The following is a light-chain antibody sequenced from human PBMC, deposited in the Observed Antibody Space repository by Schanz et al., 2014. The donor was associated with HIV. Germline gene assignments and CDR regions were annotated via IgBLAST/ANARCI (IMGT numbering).Light chain of an antibody. CDR1: QSIGHW. V-gene: IGKV1-5*03. J-gene: IGKJ2*02. CDR3: LQYDSKSWT. Sequence: DIQMTQSPSTLSASVGDRVTITCRASQSIGHWLAWYQQKPGKAPNVLIYQASILQNGVPSRFTGGGRGTEFTLTISSLQADDFATYFCLQYDSKSWTFGQGTKLDIQ. CDR2: QAS.